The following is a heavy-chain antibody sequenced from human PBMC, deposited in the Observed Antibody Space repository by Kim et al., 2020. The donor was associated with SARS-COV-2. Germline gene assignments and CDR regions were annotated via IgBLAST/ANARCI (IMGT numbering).Heavy chain of an antibody. J-gene: IGHJ4*02. D-gene: IGHD6-13*01. CDR3: AKDGSPTIAAAGDY. V-gene: IGHV3-33*06. Sequence: ADSVKGRFTISRDNSKNTLYLQMNSLRAEDTAVYYCAKDGSPTIAAAGDYWGQGTLVTVSS.